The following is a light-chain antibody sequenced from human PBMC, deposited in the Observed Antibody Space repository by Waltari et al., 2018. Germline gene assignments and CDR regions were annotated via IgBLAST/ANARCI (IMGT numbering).Light chain of an antibody. J-gene: IGKJ1*01. CDR2: GAS. CDR3: QQCAASSWT. CDR1: QRVDRW. Sequence: DIQMTQSPSNLTASVGDRVTITCRASQRVDRWLTWFQQKPDKAPQLLIYGASGLASGVPSRFSGSGSGTEFTLTISSLQPEDAATYYCQQCAASSWTFGQGTKVEIK. V-gene: IGKV1-5*03.